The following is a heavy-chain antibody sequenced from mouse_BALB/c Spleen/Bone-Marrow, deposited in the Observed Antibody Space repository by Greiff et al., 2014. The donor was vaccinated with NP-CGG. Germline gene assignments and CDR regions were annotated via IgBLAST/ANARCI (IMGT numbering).Heavy chain of an antibody. Sequence: QVQLQQPGPGLVAPSQSLSITCTVSGFPLTNYGVHWVRQPPGKGLEWLGVIWADGSTNYNSALMSRLSISKDNSKSQVFFKMNSLQTDDTAMYYCARITTATGAMDYWGQGTSVTVSS. CDR3: ARITTATGAMDY. CDR2: IWADGST. V-gene: IGHV2-9*02. CDR1: GFPLTNYG. J-gene: IGHJ4*01. D-gene: IGHD1-2*01.